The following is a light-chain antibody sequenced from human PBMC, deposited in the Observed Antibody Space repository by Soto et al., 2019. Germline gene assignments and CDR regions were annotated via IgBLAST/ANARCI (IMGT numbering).Light chain of an antibody. J-gene: IGKJ2*01. Sequence: EIVMTQSPATLSVSPGERATLSCRASQSVSSNLAWYQQKLGQAPRLLIYGASTRATGIQARFSGSGSGTEFTLTISSLQPEDFAVYYCQQYNDWPPLYTFGQGTQLEIK. CDR1: QSVSSN. V-gene: IGKV3-15*01. CDR2: GAS. CDR3: QQYNDWPPLYT.